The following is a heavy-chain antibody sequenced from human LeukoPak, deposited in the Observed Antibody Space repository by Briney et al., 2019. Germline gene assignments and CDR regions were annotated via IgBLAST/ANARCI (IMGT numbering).Heavy chain of an antibody. V-gene: IGHV1-2*02. Sequence: GASVKVSCKASGYTFTSYDINWVRQATGQGLEWMGWMNPNSGGTNYAQKFQGRVTMTRDTSISTAYMELSRLRSDDTAVYYCARGEGIAAAVYFDYWGQGTLVTVSS. CDR2: MNPNSGGT. D-gene: IGHD6-13*01. J-gene: IGHJ4*02. CDR3: ARGEGIAAAVYFDY. CDR1: GYTFTSYD.